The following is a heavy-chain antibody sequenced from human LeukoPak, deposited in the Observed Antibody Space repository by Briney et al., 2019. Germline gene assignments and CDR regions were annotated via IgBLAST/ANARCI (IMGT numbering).Heavy chain of an antibody. CDR1: GGTFSSYA. J-gene: IGHJ4*02. Sequence: SVKISCKASGGTFSSYAISWVRQAPGQGLVWMGGIIPIFGTANYAQKFQGRVTITADESTSTAYMELSSLRSEDTAVYYCARQTGIFHDSVVVPAAKGGGYYFAYWGQGTLVTVSS. CDR2: IIPIFGTA. D-gene: IGHD2-2*01. V-gene: IGHV1-69*13. CDR3: ARQTGIFHDSVVVPAAKGGGYYFAY.